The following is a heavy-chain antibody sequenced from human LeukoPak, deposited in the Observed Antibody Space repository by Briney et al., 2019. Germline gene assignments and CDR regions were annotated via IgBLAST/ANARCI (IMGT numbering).Heavy chain of an antibody. CDR2: MDNFGIK. CDR1: DFSVNNNY. J-gene: IGHJ4*02. D-gene: IGHD3-10*01. CDR3: AGGKYYGSGTRPGYLGY. Sequence: SGGSLRLSCAASDFSVNNNYVDWVRQAPGKGLEWVSCMDNFGIKTYADSVQGRFTVSRDSSRDMVFLQMNSPRVEDTAVYYCAGGKYYGSGTRPGYLGYWGLGTMVTVSS. V-gene: IGHV3-53*01.